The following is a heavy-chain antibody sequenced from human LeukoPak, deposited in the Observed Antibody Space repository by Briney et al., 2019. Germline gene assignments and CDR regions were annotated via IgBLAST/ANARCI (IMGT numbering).Heavy chain of an antibody. J-gene: IGHJ3*02. V-gene: IGHV4-59*01. CDR3: ARLQPNSGEWAFDI. CDR1: GASISTYY. D-gene: IGHD1-1*01. CDR2: LYSRGSP. Sequence: PSETLSLTCTVSGASISTYYWSWIRQSPGKGLEWIGYLYSRGSPNYNPSLKRRVTISVDTSKNHFPLTLSSVTAADTAVYYCARLQPNSGEWAFDIWGQGTMVTVSS.